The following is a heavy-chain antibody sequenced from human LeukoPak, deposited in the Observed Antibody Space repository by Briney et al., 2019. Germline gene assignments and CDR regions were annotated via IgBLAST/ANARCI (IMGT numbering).Heavy chain of an antibody. D-gene: IGHD4-17*01. CDR1: GGSISSGGYS. CDR2: IYYSGST. CDR3: AKTTVTTFYAFDI. V-gene: IGHV4-30-4*07. J-gene: IGHJ3*02. Sequence: SQTLSLTCAVSGGSISSGGYSWSWIRQPPGKGLEWIGYIYYSGSTYYNPSLKSRVTISVDTSKNQFSLQLNSVTPEDTAVYYCAKTTVTTFYAFDIWGQGTMVTVSS.